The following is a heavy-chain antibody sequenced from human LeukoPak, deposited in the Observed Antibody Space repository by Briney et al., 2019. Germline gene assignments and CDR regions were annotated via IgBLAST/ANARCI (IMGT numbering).Heavy chain of an antibody. CDR1: GFTFSDYY. V-gene: IGHV3-11*01. D-gene: IGHD1-26*01. Sequence: GGSLRLSCAASGFTFSDYYVSLIRQAPGKGLEWVSYISSSGSTIYYADSVRGRFTISRDNAKNSLYLQMNSLRAEDTAVYYCAREISGERTYYFDYWGQGTLVTVSS. CDR2: ISSSGSTI. CDR3: AREISGERTYYFDY. J-gene: IGHJ4*02.